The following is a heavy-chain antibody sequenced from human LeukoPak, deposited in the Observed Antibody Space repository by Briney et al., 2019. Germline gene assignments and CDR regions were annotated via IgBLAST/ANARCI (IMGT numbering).Heavy chain of an antibody. V-gene: IGHV4-34*01. CDR3: ARGAEYYAIWRGYAGYSDY. J-gene: IGHJ4*02. CDR1: GDAVYY. D-gene: IGHD3-3*01. Sequence: SETLSLTCTVSGDAVYYWNWIRQPPGKGLEWIGEINHSGSTNYNPSLRSRVTISLDRSKKKFSLKLTSVTAADTAVYFCARGAEYYAIWRGYAGYSDYWGQGISVTVSS. CDR2: INHSGST.